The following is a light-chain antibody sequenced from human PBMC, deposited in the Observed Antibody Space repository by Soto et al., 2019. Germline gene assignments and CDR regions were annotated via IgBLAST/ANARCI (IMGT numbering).Light chain of an antibody. V-gene: IGKV3D-20*02. CDR1: QSVSSIY. Sequence: EIVLTHSPGTLSFSPLEIATLSFSSSQSVSSIYLAWFQQKPGQAPRFLMYGATSRAPGIPARFSGSGSGTDFTLTISSLEAEDSAVYYCQKRGSWPANFGPGTKVDIK. CDR2: GAT. CDR3: QKRGSWPAN. J-gene: IGKJ3*01.